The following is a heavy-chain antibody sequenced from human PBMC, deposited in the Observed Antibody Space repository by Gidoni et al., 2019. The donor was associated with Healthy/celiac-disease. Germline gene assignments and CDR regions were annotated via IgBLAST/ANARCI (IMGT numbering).Heavy chain of an antibody. CDR3: ARHSIGGHYDFWSGPDYYYGMDV. CDR2: IYYSGST. J-gene: IGHJ6*02. D-gene: IGHD3-3*01. V-gene: IGHV4-39*01. CDR1: GGSISSSSYY. Sequence: QLQLQESGPGLVKPSETLSLTCTVSGGSISSSSYYWGWIRQPPGKGLEWIGSIYYSGSTYYNPSLKSRVTISVDTSKNQFSLKLSSVTAADTAVYYCARHSIGGHYDFWSGPDYYYGMDVWGQGTTVTVSS.